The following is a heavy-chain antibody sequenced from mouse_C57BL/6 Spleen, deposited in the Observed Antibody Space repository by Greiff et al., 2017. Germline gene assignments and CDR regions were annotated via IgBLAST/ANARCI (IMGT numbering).Heavy chain of an antibody. D-gene: IGHD2-5*01. Sequence: EVMLVESGGGLVKPGGSLKLSCAASGFTFSSYTMSWVRQTPEKRLEWVATISGGGGNTYYPDSVKGRFTISRDNAKNTLYLQMSSLRSEDTALYYCAGDSNSWFADWGQGTLVTVSA. CDR3: AGDSNSWFAD. J-gene: IGHJ3*01. CDR2: ISGGGGNT. CDR1: GFTFSSYT. V-gene: IGHV5-9*01.